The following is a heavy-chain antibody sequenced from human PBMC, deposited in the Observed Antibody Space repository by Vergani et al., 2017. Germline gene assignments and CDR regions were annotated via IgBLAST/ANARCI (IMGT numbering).Heavy chain of an antibody. J-gene: IGHJ4*02. D-gene: IGHD2-2*01. Sequence: QVQLVQSGAEVKKPGASVKVSCKVSGYTLTELSMHWVRQAPGKGLEWMGGFDPEDGETIYAQKFQGRVTMTEDTSTDIAYMELSSLRSEDTAVYYCATAPTYCSSTSCYSYFDYWGQGTLVTVSS. V-gene: IGHV1-24*01. CDR2: FDPEDGET. CDR3: ATAPTYCSSTSCYSYFDY. CDR1: GYTLTELS.